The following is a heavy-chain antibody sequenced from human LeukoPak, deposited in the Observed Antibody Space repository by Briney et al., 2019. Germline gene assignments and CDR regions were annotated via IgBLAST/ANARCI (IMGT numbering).Heavy chain of an antibody. Sequence: SETLSLTCAVYGGSFSGYYWSWIRQPPGKGLEWIGEINHSGSTIYNPSLKSRVTMSVDTSKNQFSLKLSSVTAADRAVYYCAGYESGTSGIDYRGPGILVTVSS. CDR3: AGYESGTSGIDY. D-gene: IGHD3-10*01. J-gene: IGHJ4*02. V-gene: IGHV4-34*01. CDR2: INHSGST. CDR1: GGSFSGYY.